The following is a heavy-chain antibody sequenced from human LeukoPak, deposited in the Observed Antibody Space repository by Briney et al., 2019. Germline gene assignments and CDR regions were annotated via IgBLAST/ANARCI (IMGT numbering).Heavy chain of an antibody. Sequence: GGSLTLSCAASGFTFSSYAMSWVRQAPGRGLEWVSAISGSGGSTYYADSVKCRFTISRDNSNNTLYLQMNRLRAEDTVVYYCANPGHYDSSGYCYDYYFDYWGQGTLVTVSS. V-gene: IGHV3-23*01. CDR2: ISGSGGST. CDR1: GFTFSSYA. D-gene: IGHD3-22*01. J-gene: IGHJ4*02. CDR3: ANPGHYDSSGYCYDYYFDY.